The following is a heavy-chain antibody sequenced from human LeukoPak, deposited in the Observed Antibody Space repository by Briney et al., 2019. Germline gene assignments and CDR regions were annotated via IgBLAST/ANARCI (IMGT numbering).Heavy chain of an antibody. CDR1: GFTFSSYG. Sequence: GGSLRLSCAASGFTFSSYGMHWVRQAPGKGLEWVAVMSYDGSNKYYADSVKGRFTISRDKSKSTLYLQMNSLRAEDTAVYYCAKDGAGSSGYSDYWGQGTLVTVSS. J-gene: IGHJ4*02. CDR2: MSYDGSNK. D-gene: IGHD6-19*01. CDR3: AKDGAGSSGYSDY. V-gene: IGHV3-30*18.